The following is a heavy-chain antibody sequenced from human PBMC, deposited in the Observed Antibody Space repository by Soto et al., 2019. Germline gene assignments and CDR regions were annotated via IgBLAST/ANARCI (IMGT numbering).Heavy chain of an antibody. CDR2: ISSSGSTI. J-gene: IGHJ3*02. V-gene: IGHV3-11*01. Sequence: PGGSLRLSCAASGSTFSNAWMNWVRQAPGKGLEWVSYISSSGSTIYYTDSVKGRFTISRDNAKNSLYLQMNSLRAEDTAVYYCARDLGSGWSDDAFDIWGQGTMVTVAS. D-gene: IGHD6-19*01. CDR3: ARDLGSGWSDDAFDI. CDR1: GSTFSNAW.